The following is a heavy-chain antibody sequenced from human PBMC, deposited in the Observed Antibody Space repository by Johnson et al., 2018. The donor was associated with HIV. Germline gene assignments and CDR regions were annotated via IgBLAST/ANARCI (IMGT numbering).Heavy chain of an antibody. Sequence: QVQLVESGGGLVKPGGSLRLSCAASGFTFSDYYMSWIRQAPGKGLEWVSYISSSGSTRYYADSVKGRFTISTDNAKNSLYLQMHSLRAEDTALYYCARGGERWELLLSDGSDIWGQGTMVTLSS. CDR1: GFTFSDYY. V-gene: IGHV3-11*04. J-gene: IGHJ3*02. CDR2: ISSSGSTR. CDR3: ARGGERWELLLSDGSDI. D-gene: IGHD1-26*01.